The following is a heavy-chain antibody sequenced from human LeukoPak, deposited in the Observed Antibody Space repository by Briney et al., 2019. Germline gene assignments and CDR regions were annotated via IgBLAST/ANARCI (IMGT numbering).Heavy chain of an antibody. J-gene: IGHJ6*02. V-gene: IGHV3-23*01. CDR3: ARTGDGSSPSHYYYYYGMDV. Sequence: GGSLRLSCAASGFTFSSYAMSWVRQAPGKGLEWVSAISGSGGSTYYADSVKGRFTISRDNSKNTLYLQMNSLRAEDTAVYYCARTGDGSSPSHYYYYYGMDVWGQGTTVTVSS. CDR2: ISGSGGST. CDR1: GFTFSSYA. D-gene: IGHD6-6*01.